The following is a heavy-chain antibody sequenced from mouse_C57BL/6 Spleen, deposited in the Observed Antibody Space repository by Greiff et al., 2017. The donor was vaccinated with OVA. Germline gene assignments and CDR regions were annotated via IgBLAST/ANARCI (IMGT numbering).Heavy chain of an antibody. Sequence: QVQLKQPGAELVRPGASVKLSCKASGYTFTSYWMHWVKQRPRQGLEWIGNIDPSDSETHYNQKFKDKATLTVDKSSSTAYMQLSSLTSEDSAVYYCARWTGTGFDYWGQGTTLTVSS. J-gene: IGHJ2*01. CDR2: IDPSDSET. D-gene: IGHD4-1*01. V-gene: IGHV1-52*01. CDR3: ARWTGTGFDY. CDR1: GYTFTSYW.